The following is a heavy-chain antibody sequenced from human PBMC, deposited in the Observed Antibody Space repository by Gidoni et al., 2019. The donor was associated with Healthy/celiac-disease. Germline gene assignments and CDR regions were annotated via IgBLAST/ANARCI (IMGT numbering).Heavy chain of an antibody. CDR2: IIPFLGIA. V-gene: IGHV1-69*04. CDR3: AREGDTVTTRGRLGYYYMDV. CDR1: GGTFSSYA. J-gene: IGHJ6*03. Sequence: QVQLVQSGAEVKKPGSSVKVSCKASGGTFSSYAYSWVRQAPGQGLEWMGRIIPFLGIANYAQKFQGRVTITADKSTSTAYMELSSLRSEDTAVYYCAREGDTVTTRGRLGYYYMDVWGKGTTVTVSS. D-gene: IGHD4-4*01.